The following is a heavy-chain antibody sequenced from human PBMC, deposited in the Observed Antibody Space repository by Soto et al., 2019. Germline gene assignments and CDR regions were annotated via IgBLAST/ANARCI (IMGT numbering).Heavy chain of an antibody. CDR3: ARSIAARLNWFDP. CDR1: GFTLSSYD. V-gene: IGHV3-30*03. Sequence: RGTLKLSCAAYGFTLSSYDMHWVRQAPDKGLEWVAVISYDGSNKYYADSVKGRFTISRDNSKNTLYLQMNSLRAEDTAVYYCARSIAARLNWFDPWGQGT. D-gene: IGHD6-6*01. CDR2: ISYDGSNK. J-gene: IGHJ5*02.